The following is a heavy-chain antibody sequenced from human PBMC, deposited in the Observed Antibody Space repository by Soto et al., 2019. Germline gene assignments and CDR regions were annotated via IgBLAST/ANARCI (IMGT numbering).Heavy chain of an antibody. Sequence: GSLELSCEASGFPFSRYSLNWVRQAPGKGLEWVSSISSGGNDISYAESVEGRFFTSRENVNNVLYLDINNLRPEDTAVYYCARMAYWGQGTLVTVSS. V-gene: IGHV3-21*06. CDR2: ISSGGNDI. CDR3: ARMAY. J-gene: IGHJ4*02. CDR1: GFPFSRYS.